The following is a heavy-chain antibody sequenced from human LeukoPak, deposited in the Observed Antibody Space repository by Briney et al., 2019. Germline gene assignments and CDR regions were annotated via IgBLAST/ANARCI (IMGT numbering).Heavy chain of an antibody. V-gene: IGHV1-18*04. J-gene: IGHJ4*02. CDR2: ISAYNGNT. CDR3: ARDPKYDYVWGSYRREEGYFDY. CDR1: GYTFTSYG. Sequence: ASVKVSCKASGYTFTSYGISWVRQAPGQGLEWMGWISAYNGNTNYAQKLQGRVTMTTDTSTSTAYMELRSLRSDDTAVYYCARDPKYDYVWGSYRREEGYFDYWGQGTLVTVSS. D-gene: IGHD3-16*02.